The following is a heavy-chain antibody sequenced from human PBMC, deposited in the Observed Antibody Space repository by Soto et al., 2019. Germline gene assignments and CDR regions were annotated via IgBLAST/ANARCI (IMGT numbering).Heavy chain of an antibody. J-gene: IGHJ4*02. CDR3: ARNRMTTISDY. Sequence: QVQLQESGPGLVKPSETLSLTCTVSGGSISSYYWSWIRQPPGKGLEWIGYIYYSGSTNYHPSLKSRVPISVDTSKNQCSLKLSSVTAADTAVYYCARNRMTTISDYWGQGTLVTVSS. D-gene: IGHD4-4*01. CDR2: IYYSGST. CDR1: GGSISSYY. V-gene: IGHV4-59*01.